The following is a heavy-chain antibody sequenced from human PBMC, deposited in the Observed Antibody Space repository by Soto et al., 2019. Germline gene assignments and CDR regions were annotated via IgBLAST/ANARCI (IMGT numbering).Heavy chain of an antibody. Sequence: QVQLQESGPGVVKPSETLSLSCTVSGGSISKFYWSWIRKTAGKGLEWMGRVNANGTTDYNPTLRSRVSISEDISKNTFSLRMTSVTAADTGVYYCVRDGSKTIRDLFDPWGQGKSVTVSS. CDR2: VNANGTT. CDR3: VRDGSKTIRDLFDP. J-gene: IGHJ5*02. V-gene: IGHV4-4*07. CDR1: GGSISKFY. D-gene: IGHD1-20*01.